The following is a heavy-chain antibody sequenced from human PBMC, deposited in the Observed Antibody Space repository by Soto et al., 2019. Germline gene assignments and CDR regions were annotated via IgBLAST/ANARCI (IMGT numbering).Heavy chain of an antibody. V-gene: IGHV1-8*01. J-gene: IGHJ5*02. Sequence: QVQLVQSGAEVKKPGASVKVSCKASGYTFTSYDINWVRQATGQGLEWMGWMNPNSGNTGYAQKFQGRVTMTRNTSISTAYMELSSLRSEDTAVYYCARDHGLRFLEWSSWGNWFDPWGQGTLVTVSS. CDR1: GYTFTSYD. D-gene: IGHD3-3*01. CDR3: ARDHGLRFLEWSSWGNWFDP. CDR2: MNPNSGNT.